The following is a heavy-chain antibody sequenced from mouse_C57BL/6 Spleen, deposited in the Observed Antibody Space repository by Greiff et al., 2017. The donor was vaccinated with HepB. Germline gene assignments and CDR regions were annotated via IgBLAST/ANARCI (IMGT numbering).Heavy chain of an antibody. Sequence: QVQLQQPGAELVKPGASVKMSCKASGYTFTSYWITWVKQRPGQGLEWIGDIYPGSGSTNSNEKFKSKATLTVDTSSSTAYMQLSSLTSEDSAFDYCARSGLYGSSYGYAMDDWGQGTSVTVSS. D-gene: IGHD1-1*01. V-gene: IGHV1-55*01. CDR1: GYTFTSYW. CDR3: ARSGLYGSSYGYAMDD. J-gene: IGHJ4*01. CDR2: IYPGSGST.